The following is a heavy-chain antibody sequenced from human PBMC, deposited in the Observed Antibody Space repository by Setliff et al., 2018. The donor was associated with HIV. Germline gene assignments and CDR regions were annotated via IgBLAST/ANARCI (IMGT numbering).Heavy chain of an antibody. CDR1: GSSITTTYF. Sequence: SSETLSLTCDFSGSSITTTYFWAWIRLPPGKGLEWVGSHYHDGTSFYNPSLKSRVTVSLDTSKNQFSLKLSSVTAADTAVFYCARVKSGSLGGYVDYWGQGTLVTVSS. D-gene: IGHD3-10*01. J-gene: IGHJ4*02. V-gene: IGHV4-38-2*01. CDR3: ARVKSGSLGGYVDY. CDR2: HYHDGTS.